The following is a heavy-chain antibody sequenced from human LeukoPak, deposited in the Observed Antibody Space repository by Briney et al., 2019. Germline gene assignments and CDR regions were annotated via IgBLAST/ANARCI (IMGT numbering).Heavy chain of an antibody. J-gene: IGHJ6*03. CDR1: GFTFSYYG. D-gene: IGHD5-24*01. V-gene: IGHV3-30*02. CDR2: VRFDGNDK. CDR3: AREGRWLQFYYYYYYMDV. Sequence: GGSLRLSCAASGFTFSYYGMHWVRQAPGKGLEWVAFVRFDGNDKFYADSVKGRFTISRDTSKNTLYLQMTSLTPEDTAVYYCAREGRWLQFYYYYYYMDVWGKGTTVTVSS.